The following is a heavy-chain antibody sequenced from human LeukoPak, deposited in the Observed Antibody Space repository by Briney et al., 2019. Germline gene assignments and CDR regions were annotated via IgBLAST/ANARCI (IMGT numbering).Heavy chain of an antibody. D-gene: IGHD4-23*01. J-gene: IGHJ4*02. CDR1: GFTFSSYG. CDR3: AKGSVVTPLDY. Sequence: GGSLRLSCAASGFTFSSYGMHWVSQAPGKGLEWVAVISYDGSNKYYADSVKGRFTISRDNSKNTLYLQMNSLRAEDTAVYYCAKGSVVTPLDYWGQGTLVTVSS. V-gene: IGHV3-30*18. CDR2: ISYDGSNK.